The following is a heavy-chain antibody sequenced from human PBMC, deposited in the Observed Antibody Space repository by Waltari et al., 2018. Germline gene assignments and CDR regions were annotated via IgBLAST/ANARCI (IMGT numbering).Heavy chain of an antibody. V-gene: IGHV1-69*13. J-gene: IGHJ4*02. CDR3: ARGGGYQLPLDY. D-gene: IGHD2-2*01. Sequence: QVQLVQSGAEVKKPGSSVKVSCKASGGTFSSYAISWVRQAPGQGLAWMGGIIPIFGTANDAQKCQGRVTITADESTSTAYMELSSLRAEDTAVYYCARGGGYQLPLDYWGQGTLVTVSS. CDR1: GGTFSSYA. CDR2: IIPIFGTA.